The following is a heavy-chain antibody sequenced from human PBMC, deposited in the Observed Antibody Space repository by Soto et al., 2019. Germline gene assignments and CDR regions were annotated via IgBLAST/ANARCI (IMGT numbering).Heavy chain of an antibody. CDR3: ARLYSSSWYRFDY. CDR2: ISSSSRYI. Sequence: EVQLVESGGGLVKPGGSLRLSCAASGFTFSTYSMNWVRQAPGKGLEWVSSISSSSRYIYYADSVKGRFTISRDNAKNSLFLQMNSLRAEDTAVYYCARLYSSSWYRFDYWGQGTLVTVSS. V-gene: IGHV3-21*01. D-gene: IGHD6-13*01. CDR1: GFTFSTYS. J-gene: IGHJ4*02.